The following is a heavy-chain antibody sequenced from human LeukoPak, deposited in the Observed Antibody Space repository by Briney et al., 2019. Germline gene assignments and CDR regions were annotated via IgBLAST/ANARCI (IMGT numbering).Heavy chain of an antibody. CDR3: VRWQYCGGNCFFSAFDI. J-gene: IGHJ3*02. CDR2: IHRSGNT. D-gene: IGHD2-21*01. Sequence: PSETLSLTCTVSGGSISSSYWSWIRQSPGKGLEWIGYIHRSGNTNSSPPLKSRVTISVDTPKNQFSLNLNSVTAADTAMYYCVRWQYCGGNCFFSAFDIWGQGKMVTVSS. CDR1: GGSISSSY. V-gene: IGHV4-59*01.